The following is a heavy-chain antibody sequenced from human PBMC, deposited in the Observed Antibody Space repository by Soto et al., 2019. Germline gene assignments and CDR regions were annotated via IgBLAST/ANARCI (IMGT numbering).Heavy chain of an antibody. CDR1: GFTFSSYA. CDR2: ISGSGVST. D-gene: IGHD1-1*01. CDR3: AKDTLYTWTPGGAWFDP. V-gene: IGHV3-23*01. Sequence: PGGSLRLSCAASGFTFSSYAMSWVRQAPGKGLEWVSTISGSGVSTYYADSVKGRFTVSRDDSKSTLYLQMNSLRAEDTAIYYCAKDTLYTWTPGGAWFDPWGPGPLV. J-gene: IGHJ5*02.